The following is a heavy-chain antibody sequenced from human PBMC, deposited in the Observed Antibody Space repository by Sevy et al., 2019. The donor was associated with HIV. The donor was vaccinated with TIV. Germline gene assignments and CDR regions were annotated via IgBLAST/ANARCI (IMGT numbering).Heavy chain of an antibody. D-gene: IGHD4-17*01. V-gene: IGHV4-39*01. J-gene: IGHJ4*02. CDR1: GDSITSRIDS. CDR3: SRHAMITVTTALFDY. Sequence: SETLSLSCTVSGDSITSRIDSWGWVRQPPGKRLEWIGTINYNGRTYYDPSLRGRVTMSVDTAKNKFSLRLNSVTAADTAVYYYSRHAMITVTTALFDYWGQGTLVTVSS. CDR2: INYNGRT.